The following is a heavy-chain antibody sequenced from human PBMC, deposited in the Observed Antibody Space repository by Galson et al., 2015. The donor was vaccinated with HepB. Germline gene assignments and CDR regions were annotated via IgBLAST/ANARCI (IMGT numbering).Heavy chain of an antibody. CDR2: IDWDDDK. J-gene: IGHJ4*02. CDR1: GFSLSTSGMC. V-gene: IGHV2-70*11. D-gene: IGHD4-17*01. Sequence: PALVKPTQTLTLTCTFSGFSLSTSGMCVSWIRQPPGKALEWLARIDWDDDKYYSTSLKTRLTISKDTSKNQVVLTMTNMDPVDTATYYCARETDYGDYLNFDYWGQGTLVTVSS. CDR3: ARETDYGDYLNFDY.